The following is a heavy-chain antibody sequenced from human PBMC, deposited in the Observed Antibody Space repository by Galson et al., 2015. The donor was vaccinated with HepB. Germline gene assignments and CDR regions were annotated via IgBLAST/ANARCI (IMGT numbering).Heavy chain of an antibody. Sequence: SLRLSCAASGFTFSSYWMHWVRQAPGKGLVWVSRINSDGSGTSYADSVKGRFTISRDNAKNTLYLQMNSLRAEDTAVYYCANRPGGWVVNYYYGMDVWGQGTTVTVSS. D-gene: IGHD6-19*01. J-gene: IGHJ6*02. CDR2: INSDGSGT. V-gene: IGHV3-74*01. CDR3: ANRPGGWVVNYYYGMDV. CDR1: GFTFSSYW.